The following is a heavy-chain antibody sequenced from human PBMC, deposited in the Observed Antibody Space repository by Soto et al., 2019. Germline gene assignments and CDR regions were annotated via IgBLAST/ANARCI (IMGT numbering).Heavy chain of an antibody. Sequence: SETLSLTCTVSGGSISSGDYYWSWIRQPPGKGLEWIGYIYYSGSTYYNPSLKSRVTISVDTSKNQFSLKLSSVTAADTAVYYCARGFWYSSSWQGANFDYWGQGTLVTVSS. CDR2: IYYSGST. J-gene: IGHJ4*02. CDR1: GGSISSGDYY. D-gene: IGHD6-13*01. CDR3: ARGFWYSSSWQGANFDY. V-gene: IGHV4-30-4*01.